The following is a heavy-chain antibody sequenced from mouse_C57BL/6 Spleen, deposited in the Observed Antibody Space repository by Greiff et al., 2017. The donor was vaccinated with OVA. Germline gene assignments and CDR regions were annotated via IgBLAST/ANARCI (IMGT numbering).Heavy chain of an antibody. Sequence: QVQLQQSGPELVKPGASVKISCKASGYAFSSSWMNWVKQRPGKGLEWIGRIYPGDGDTNYNGKFKGKATLTADKSSSTAYMQLSSLTSEDSAVYFCAPYWEGFDYWGQGTTLTVSS. CDR3: APYWEGFDY. V-gene: IGHV1-82*01. CDR2: IYPGDGDT. CDR1: GYAFSSSW. J-gene: IGHJ2*01. D-gene: IGHD4-1*01.